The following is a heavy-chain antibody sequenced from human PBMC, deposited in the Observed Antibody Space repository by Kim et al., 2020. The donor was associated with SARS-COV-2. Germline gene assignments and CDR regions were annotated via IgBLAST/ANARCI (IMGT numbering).Heavy chain of an antibody. D-gene: IGHD6-13*01. CDR1: GGSISSSSYY. CDR3: AKQRSSRWIPDYYYCMDV. Sequence: SETLSLTCTVSGGSISSSSYYWGWIRQPPGKGLEWLGSIYSSGSTYYNPSLKSRVIISVDTSKQQFSLKLTSVTAADAAVYYCAKQRSSRWIPDYYYCMDVWGHGTTVTVSS. CDR2: IYSSGST. J-gene: IGHJ6*02. V-gene: IGHV4-39*01.